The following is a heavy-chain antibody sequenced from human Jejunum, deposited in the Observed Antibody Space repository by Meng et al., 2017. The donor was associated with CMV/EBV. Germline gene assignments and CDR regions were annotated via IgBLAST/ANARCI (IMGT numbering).Heavy chain of an antibody. CDR1: FDTYW. CDR2: ISADGSKI. J-gene: IGHJ4*02. V-gene: IGHV3-74*03. Sequence: FDTYWMHWVRLAPGKGPLWISHISADGSKIKYADSVKGRFSVSRDNAKKTVFLQMDNLRAEDTAVYYCARPMSDWDYAGIEPFKLWGQGTLVTVSS. CDR3: ARPMSDWDYAGIEPFKL. D-gene: IGHD4/OR15-4a*01.